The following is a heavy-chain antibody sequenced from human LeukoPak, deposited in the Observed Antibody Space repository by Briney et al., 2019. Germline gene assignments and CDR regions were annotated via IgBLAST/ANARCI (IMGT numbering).Heavy chain of an antibody. D-gene: IGHD3-9*01. CDR1: GFAVNDNY. CDR3: ARAILLTGSEYYFDS. V-gene: IGHV3-53*01. CDR2: IYSGGDT. Sequence: PGGSLRLSCAASGFAVNDNYMGWVRQAPGKGLEWVSLIYSGGDTYYADSAKGRFTISRDNSKNTFYLQMNSLRPDDTATYYCARAILLTGSEYYFDSWGQGTLVTVSS. J-gene: IGHJ4*02.